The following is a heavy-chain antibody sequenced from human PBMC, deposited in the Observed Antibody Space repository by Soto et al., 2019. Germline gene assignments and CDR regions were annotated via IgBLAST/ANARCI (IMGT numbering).Heavy chain of an antibody. V-gene: IGHV4-61*01. CDR2: IYYSGST. J-gene: IGHJ5*02. CDR1: GGSVSSGSYY. CDR3: ARRAVAAAKINWFDP. Sequence: PSETLSLTCTVSGGSVSSGSYYWSWIRQPPGKGLEWIGYIYYSGSTNYNPSLKSRVTISVDTSKNQFSLKLSSVTAADTAVYYCARRAVAAAKINWFDPWGQGTLVTSPQ. D-gene: IGHD2-15*01.